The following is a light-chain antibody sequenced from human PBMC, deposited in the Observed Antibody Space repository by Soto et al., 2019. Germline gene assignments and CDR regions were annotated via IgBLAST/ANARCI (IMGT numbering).Light chain of an antibody. CDR3: CSIAGSYTV. CDR2: DVN. CDR1: RRDLGAYNY. Sequence: QSALIQPRSVSGSPGQSVTISCTGTRRDLGAYNYVSWYQQHPGKAPKLMIYDVNRRPSGVPDRFSGSKSGNTASLTISGLQAEAEAYYYCCSIAGSYTVFGGGTQLTVL. V-gene: IGLV2-11*01. J-gene: IGLJ2*01.